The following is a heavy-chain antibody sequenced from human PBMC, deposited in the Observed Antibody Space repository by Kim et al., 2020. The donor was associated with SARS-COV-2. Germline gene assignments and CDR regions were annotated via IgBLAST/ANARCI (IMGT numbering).Heavy chain of an antibody. CDR2: K. V-gene: IGHV3-7*01. D-gene: IGHD6-13*01. Sequence: KYDVASVKTRFTISRDNDKTALYLKMNSLRAEDTAVYYCAGLSVAPAGTFWGQGTLVTVSS. CDR3: AGLSVAPAGTF. J-gene: IGHJ4*02.